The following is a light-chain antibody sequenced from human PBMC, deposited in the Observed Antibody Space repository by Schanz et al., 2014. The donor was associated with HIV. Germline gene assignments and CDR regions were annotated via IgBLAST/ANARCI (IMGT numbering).Light chain of an antibody. CDR2: AAS. CDR3: QQYGTSPRT. J-gene: IGKJ1*01. V-gene: IGKV3-20*01. CDR1: QSLTGNY. Sequence: PGGRAALSCRASQSLTGNYLAWYQQKPGQAPRLLIFAASSGAPGIPDRFSGSGSGTDFTLTISRLEPEDFAVYYCQQYGTSPRTFGQGTRLEIK.